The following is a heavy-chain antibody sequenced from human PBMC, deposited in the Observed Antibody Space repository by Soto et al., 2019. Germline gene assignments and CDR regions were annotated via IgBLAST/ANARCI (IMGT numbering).Heavy chain of an antibody. Sequence: EVQLVESGGGLVQRGGSLRLSCAASGFTFSGFWMGWVRQLPGKGLEWVASIKQDGSEKHYVDSVKGRFTVSRDNAKKSLYLQMNSLRVEDTADYYCARAVGVVTFSDSWGQGTLVTVSS. D-gene: IGHD3-3*01. CDR3: ARAVGVVTFSDS. J-gene: IGHJ4*02. CDR2: IKQDGSEK. CDR1: GFTFSGFW. V-gene: IGHV3-7*03.